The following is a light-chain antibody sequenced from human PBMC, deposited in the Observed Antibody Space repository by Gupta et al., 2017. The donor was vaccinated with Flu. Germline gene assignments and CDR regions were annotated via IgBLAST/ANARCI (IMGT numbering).Light chain of an antibody. Sequence: DIVMTQSPDSLAVSLGERATINCKSSQSVLYSSNNKNYLAWYQQKPGQPPKLLIYWASTRESGVPDRFNGRGSATDFTLTITSLQAEDVAVYYCQQYYSSPRTFGQGTKVEIK. J-gene: IGKJ1*01. V-gene: IGKV4-1*01. CDR1: QSVLYSSNNKNY. CDR3: QQYYSSPRT. CDR2: WAS.